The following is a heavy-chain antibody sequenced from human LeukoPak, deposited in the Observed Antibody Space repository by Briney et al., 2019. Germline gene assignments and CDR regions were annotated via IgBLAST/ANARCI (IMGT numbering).Heavy chain of an antibody. J-gene: IGHJ4*02. Sequence: GSLRLSCAASGFTFSSYSMNWVRQAPGKGLEWVSSISSSSSYIYYADSVKGRFTISRDNSKNTLYLQMNSLRAEDTAVYYCARWMGDSLDYWGQGTLVTVSS. CDR3: ARWMGDSLDY. D-gene: IGHD3-16*01. V-gene: IGHV3-21*04. CDR2: ISSSSSYI. CDR1: GFTFSSYS.